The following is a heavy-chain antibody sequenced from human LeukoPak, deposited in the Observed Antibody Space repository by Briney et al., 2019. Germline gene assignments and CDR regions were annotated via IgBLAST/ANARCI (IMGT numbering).Heavy chain of an antibody. CDR1: AGSINTYY. CDR3: AGDPYNYKWFDI. V-gene: IGHV4-59*01. D-gene: IGHD1-20*01. J-gene: IGHJ5*02. Sequence: SETLSLTCTVSAGSINTYYWNWVRQPPGKGLEWIGYIYHSGVTNSNPSLKSRVTISVDTSKNQFSLKLSSVTAADTAVYYCAGDPYNYKWFDIWGQGTLVTVSS. CDR2: IYHSGVT.